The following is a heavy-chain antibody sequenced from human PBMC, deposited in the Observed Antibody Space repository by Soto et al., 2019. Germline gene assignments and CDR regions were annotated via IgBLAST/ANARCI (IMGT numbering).Heavy chain of an antibody. J-gene: IGHJ6*02. CDR1: GGSISSGGYS. CDR2: IYHSGST. D-gene: IGHD3-3*01. Sequence: SETLSLTCAVSGGSISSGGYSWSWIRQPPGQGLEWIGYIYHSGSTYYTPSLKSRVTISVDRSKNQFSLKLSSVTAADTAVYYCARGTYYDFWSGLHPVYGMDVWGQGTTVTVSS. V-gene: IGHV4-30-2*01. CDR3: ARGTYYDFWSGLHPVYGMDV.